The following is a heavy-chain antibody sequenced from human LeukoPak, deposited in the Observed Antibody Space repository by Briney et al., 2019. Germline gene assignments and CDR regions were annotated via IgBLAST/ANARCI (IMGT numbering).Heavy chain of an antibody. CDR1: GFTFSSYS. J-gene: IGHJ4*02. CDR3: ATPLDYYDSSGYHQGGD. CDR2: IKEDGSKK. V-gene: IGHV3-7*03. Sequence: GGSLRLSCAASGFTFSSYSMTWVRQAPGKGLEWVANIKEDGSKKNYVDSVKGRFTIFRDNAKNSLYLQMNSLRAEDTAVYYCATPLDYYDSSGYHQGGDWGQGTLVTVSS. D-gene: IGHD3-22*01.